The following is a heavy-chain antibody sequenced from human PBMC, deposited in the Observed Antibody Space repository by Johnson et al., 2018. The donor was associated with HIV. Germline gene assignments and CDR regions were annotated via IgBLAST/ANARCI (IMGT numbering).Heavy chain of an antibody. CDR1: GFTFSNYA. J-gene: IGHJ3*02. D-gene: IGHD6-13*01. V-gene: IGHV3-30-3*01. CDR2: ISYDGSNK. CDR3: AKDMFSGQLGDAFDI. Sequence: QLVESGGGVVQPGRSLRLSCAASGFTFSNYAMHWVRQAPGKGLEWVAVISYDGSNKYYADSVKGRFTISRDNSKNTLYLQMNSLRVEDTAVYYCAKDMFSGQLGDAFDIWGQGTMVTVSS.